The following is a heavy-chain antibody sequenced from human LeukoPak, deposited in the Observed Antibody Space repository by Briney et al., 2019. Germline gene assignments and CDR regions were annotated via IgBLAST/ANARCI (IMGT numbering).Heavy chain of an antibody. CDR3: ARHMYSTSSALDF. CDR2: IYYSGST. V-gene: IGHV4-59*08. Sequence: SETLSLTCTVSGGSIGSYYWSWIRQPPGKGLEWIGYIYYSGSTNYNPSLKSRVTISVDTSKNQFSLKLRSVTAADTAVYFCARHMYSTSSALDFWGQGTLVTVSS. CDR1: GGSIGSYY. J-gene: IGHJ4*02. D-gene: IGHD6-6*01.